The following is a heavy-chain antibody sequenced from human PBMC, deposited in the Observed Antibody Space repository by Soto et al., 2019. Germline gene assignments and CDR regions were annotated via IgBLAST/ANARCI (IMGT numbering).Heavy chain of an antibody. Sequence: SETLSLTCTFSGGSISSGDYYWSWIRQPPGKGLEWIGYIYYSGSTYYNPSLKSRVTISVGTSKNQFSLKLSSVTAADTAVYYCARDGLSNYSFDYWGQGTLVTVSS. CDR1: GGSISSGDYY. V-gene: IGHV4-30-4*01. D-gene: IGHD1-7*01. CDR2: IYYSGST. J-gene: IGHJ4*02. CDR3: ARDGLSNYSFDY.